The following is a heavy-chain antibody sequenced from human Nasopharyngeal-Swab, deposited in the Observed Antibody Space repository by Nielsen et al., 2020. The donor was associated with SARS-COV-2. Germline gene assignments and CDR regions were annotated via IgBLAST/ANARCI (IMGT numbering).Heavy chain of an antibody. CDR2: INPHSRGT. V-gene: IGHV1-2*02. Sequence: ASVKVSCKASGYTLTCYYMHWVRQAPGQGLEWMGWINPHSRGTKYAQKFQGRVTMTSDTSINTAYMELRRLRSDGTAVYYCARDDYGDYGYFGHWGQGTLVTVSS. CDR3: ARDDYGDYGYFGH. J-gene: IGHJ4*02. D-gene: IGHD4-17*01. CDR1: GYTLTCYY.